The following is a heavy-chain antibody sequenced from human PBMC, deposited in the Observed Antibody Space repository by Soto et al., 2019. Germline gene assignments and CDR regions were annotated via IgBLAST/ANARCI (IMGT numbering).Heavy chain of an antibody. J-gene: IGHJ4*02. V-gene: IGHV1-18*04. D-gene: IGHD3-22*01. CDR3: ARNTPFFESSGSADY. CDR1: GYTFTSDG. Sequence: ASVKVSCTASGYTFTSDGISWVRQAPGQGPEWMGWIRAHNGDTDYAQQLHDRVTLTTDTSTTIAYMDLRNLTSDDSACYYCARNTPFFESSGSADYWGQGTLVTVSS. CDR2: IRAHNGDT.